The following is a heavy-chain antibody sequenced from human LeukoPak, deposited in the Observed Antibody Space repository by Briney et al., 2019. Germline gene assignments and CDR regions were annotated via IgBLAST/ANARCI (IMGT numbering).Heavy chain of an antibody. Sequence: SETLSLTCTVSGGSINSLYWSWIRQPPGKGLESIGYIYSCESTNYNPSLKTRVTISVDASKNQFSLKLSSVTAADTAVYYCARGYSDYFDYWGQGTLVTVSS. V-gene: IGHV4-59*11. CDR1: GGSINSLY. CDR2: IYSCEST. J-gene: IGHJ4*02. D-gene: IGHD5-18*01. CDR3: ARGYSDYFDY.